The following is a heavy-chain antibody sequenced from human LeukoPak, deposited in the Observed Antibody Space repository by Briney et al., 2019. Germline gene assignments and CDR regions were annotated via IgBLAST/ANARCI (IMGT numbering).Heavy chain of an antibody. CDR1: GGSFNGYW. D-gene: IGHD6-13*01. Sequence: PSETLSLTCAVSGGSFNGYWWVWIRQSPGKGLECLGEINYGGTTNYSPSLKSRVTILLDTPKNQFSLNLSSVTAADTAVYYCARGRQDIAAADAGYFFYMDVWGTGTTVTVSS. J-gene: IGHJ6*03. V-gene: IGHV4-34*01. CDR3: ARGRQDIAAADAGYFFYMDV. CDR2: INYGGTT.